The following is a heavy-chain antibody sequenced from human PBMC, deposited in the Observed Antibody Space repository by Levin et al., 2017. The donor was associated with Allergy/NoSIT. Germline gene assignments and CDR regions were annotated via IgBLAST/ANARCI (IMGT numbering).Heavy chain of an antibody. CDR2: IYTSGST. D-gene: IGHD3-10*01. J-gene: IGHJ4*02. Sequence: SQTLSLTCTVSGGSISSYYWSWLRQPAGKGLEWIGRIYTSGSTNYNPSLKSRVTMSVDTSKNQFSLKLSSVTAADTAVYYCARDGYGSGSPFDYWGQGTLVTVSS. CDR3: ARDGYGSGSPFDY. V-gene: IGHV4-4*07. CDR1: GGSISSYY.